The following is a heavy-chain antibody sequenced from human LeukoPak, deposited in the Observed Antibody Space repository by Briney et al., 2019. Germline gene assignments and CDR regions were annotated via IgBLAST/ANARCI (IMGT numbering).Heavy chain of an antibody. CDR3: ARGRITIFGVVVSPMDV. Sequence: PGGSLRLSCAASGFTFDDYGMSWVRQAPGKGLERVSGINWNGGSTGYADSVKGRFTISRDNAKNSLYLQMNSLRAEDTALYHCARGRITIFGVVVSPMDVWGKGTTVTVSS. J-gene: IGHJ6*03. D-gene: IGHD3-3*01. CDR2: INWNGGST. V-gene: IGHV3-20*01. CDR1: GFTFDDYG.